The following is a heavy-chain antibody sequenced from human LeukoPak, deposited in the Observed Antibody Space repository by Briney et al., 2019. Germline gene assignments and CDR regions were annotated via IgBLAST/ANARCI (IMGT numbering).Heavy chain of an antibody. V-gene: IGHV3-21*01. D-gene: IGHD6-6*01. CDR1: GFTFSSYS. CDR2: ISSSSSYI. J-gene: IGHJ4*02. Sequence: GGSLRLSCAASGFTFSSYSMNWVRQAPGKGLEWVSSISSSSSYIYYADSVKGRFPIFRDNAKNSLYLQLNSLRAEDTAVYYCGRGEWSSSPFDYWGQGALVTVA. CDR3: GRGEWSSSPFDY.